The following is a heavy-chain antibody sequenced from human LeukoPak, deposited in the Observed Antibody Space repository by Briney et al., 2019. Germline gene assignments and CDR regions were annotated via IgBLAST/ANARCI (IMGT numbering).Heavy chain of an antibody. CDR3: ARGDPSRIPGNY. CDR2: ISYDGRNK. Sequence: PGGSLRLSCAASGFTFNTYVMHWVRQAPGKGLEWVSFISYDGRNKDYADSVKGRFTISRDNSRNTLYLQMNSLRPEDTAVYYCARGDPSRIPGNYWGQGTLVTVSS. CDR1: GFTFNTYV. D-gene: IGHD1-20*01. V-gene: IGHV3-30*04. J-gene: IGHJ4*02.